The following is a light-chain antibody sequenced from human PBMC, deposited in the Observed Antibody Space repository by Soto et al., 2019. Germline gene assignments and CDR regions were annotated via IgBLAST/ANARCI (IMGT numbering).Light chain of an antibody. CDR1: QSISANY. V-gene: IGKV3-20*01. Sequence: EKVLTQSPGTLSLSPGERATLSCRASQSISANYLAWYQQKPGQAPRLLIYGASSRATGIPDRFSGSGSGTDFTLNISRLEPEDFAVFYCQQYGTSPITFGQGTRLEIK. CDR2: GAS. CDR3: QQYGTSPIT. J-gene: IGKJ5*01.